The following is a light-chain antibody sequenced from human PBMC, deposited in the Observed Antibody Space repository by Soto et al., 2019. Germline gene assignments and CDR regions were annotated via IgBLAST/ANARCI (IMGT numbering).Light chain of an antibody. J-gene: IGKJ4*01. CDR3: QQRSNWPST. V-gene: IGKV3-11*01. CDR1: QSVSSY. Sequence: EIVLTQSPATLSLSPGDRATLSCRASQSVSSYLAWYQQKPGQPPRLLIYDASNRATGIPARFSGSGSGTDFTLTITTLEPEDFAVYYCQQRSNWPSTFGGGTKVEIK. CDR2: DAS.